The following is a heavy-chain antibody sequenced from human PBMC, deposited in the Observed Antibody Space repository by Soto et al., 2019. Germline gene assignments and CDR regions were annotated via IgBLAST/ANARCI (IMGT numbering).Heavy chain of an antibody. CDR2: ISYDGTNK. CDR1: GFTFSSYG. V-gene: IGHV3-30*18. D-gene: IGHD3-22*01. J-gene: IGHJ4*02. CDR3: AKSKANYYDSSGHYYFDY. Sequence: QVQLVESGGGVVQPGRSLRLSCAASGFTFSSYGMHWVRQAPGKGLEWVSLISYDGTNKYNADSVKGRFTISRDNSKNTLYLQMNSLKPEDTAVYSCAKSKANYYDSSGHYYFDYWGQGTLVTVSS.